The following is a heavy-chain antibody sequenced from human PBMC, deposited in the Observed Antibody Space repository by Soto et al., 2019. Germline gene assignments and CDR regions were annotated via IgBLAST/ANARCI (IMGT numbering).Heavy chain of an antibody. J-gene: IGHJ5*02. CDR3: AREGYDILTGYFRSGSNWFDP. CDR1: GYSFTGYW. V-gene: IGHV5-10-1*01. D-gene: IGHD3-9*01. CDR2: IDPSDSYT. Sequence: GESLKISCKGSGYSFTGYWISWVRQMPGKGLEWMGRIDPSDSYTNYSPSFQGHVTISADKSISTAYLQWSSLRSDDTAVYYCAREGYDILTGYFRSGSNWFDPWGQGTLVTVSS.